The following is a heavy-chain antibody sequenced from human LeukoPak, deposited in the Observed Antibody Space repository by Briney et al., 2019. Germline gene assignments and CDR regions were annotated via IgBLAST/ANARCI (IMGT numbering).Heavy chain of an antibody. V-gene: IGHV4-39*07. CDR3: ARVISNQLVLFRVDSPGVFDI. D-gene: IGHD2-2*01. CDR2: IYYSGST. J-gene: IGHJ3*02. CDR1: GGSISSSSYY. Sequence: PSETLSLTCTVSGGSISSSSYYWGWIRQPPGKGLGWIGSIYYSGSTYYNPSLKSRVTISVDTSKNQFSLKLSSVTAADTAVYCCARVISNQLVLFRVDSPGVFDIWGQGTMVTVSS.